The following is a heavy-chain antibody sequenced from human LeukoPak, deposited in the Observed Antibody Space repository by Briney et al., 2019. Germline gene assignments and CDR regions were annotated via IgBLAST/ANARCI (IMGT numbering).Heavy chain of an antibody. V-gene: IGHV1-2*02. CDR2: INPNSGGT. CDR3: ARTPILEWLFPDAFDI. D-gene: IGHD3-3*01. Sequence: ASVKVSCKASGGTFSSYAISWVRQAPGQGLEWMGWINPNSGGTNYAQKFQGRVTMTRDTSISTAYMELSRLRSDDTAVYYCARTPILEWLFPDAFDIWGQGTMVTVSS. CDR1: GGTFSSYA. J-gene: IGHJ3*02.